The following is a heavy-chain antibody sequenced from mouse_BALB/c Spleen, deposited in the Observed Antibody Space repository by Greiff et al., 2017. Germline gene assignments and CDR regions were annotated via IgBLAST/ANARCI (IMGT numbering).Heavy chain of an antibody. Sequence: EVQRVESGGGLVQPGGSRKLSCAASGFTFSSFGMHWVRQAPEKGLEWVAYISSGSSTIYYADTVKGRFTISRDNPKNTLFLQMTSLRSEDTAMYYCAREGYRYDDYYAMDYWGQGTSVTVSS. CDR2: ISSGSSTI. V-gene: IGHV5-17*02. D-gene: IGHD2-14*01. CDR1: GFTFSSFG. J-gene: IGHJ4*01. CDR3: AREGYRYDDYYAMDY.